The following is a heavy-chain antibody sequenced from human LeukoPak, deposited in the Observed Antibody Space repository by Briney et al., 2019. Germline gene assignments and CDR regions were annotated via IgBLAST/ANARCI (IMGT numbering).Heavy chain of an antibody. CDR1: GFTFSSYA. CDR2: IGGSGGST. Sequence: PGGSLRLSCAASGFTFSSYAMSWVRQAPGKGLEWVSAIGGSGGSTYYADSVKGRFTISRDNSKNTLYLQMNSLRAEDTAVYYCAGYYDFWSGYPVYWGQGTLVTVSS. D-gene: IGHD3-3*01. CDR3: AGYYDFWSGYPVY. V-gene: IGHV3-23*01. J-gene: IGHJ4*02.